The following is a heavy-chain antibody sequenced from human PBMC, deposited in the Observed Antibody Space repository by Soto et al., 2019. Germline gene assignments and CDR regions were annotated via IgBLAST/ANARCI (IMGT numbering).Heavy chain of an antibody. Sequence: QVQLVQSGAEVKKPGSSVKVSCKASGGTFSSYAISWVRQAPGQGLEWMGGIIPIFGTANYAQKFQGRVTMTADKSTSTAYMELSSLRSEDTAVYYCARDYSSSWYQGMDWFDPWGQGTLVTVSS. CDR3: ARDYSSSWYQGMDWFDP. J-gene: IGHJ5*02. V-gene: IGHV1-69*06. CDR2: IIPIFGTA. D-gene: IGHD6-13*01. CDR1: GGTFSSYA.